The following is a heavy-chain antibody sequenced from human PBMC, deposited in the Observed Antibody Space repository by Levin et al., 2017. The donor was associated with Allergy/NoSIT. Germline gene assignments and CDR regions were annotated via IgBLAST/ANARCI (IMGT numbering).Heavy chain of an antibody. V-gene: IGHV3-9*01. J-gene: IGHJ3*02. CDR3: ARDNIGLPDAFDI. CDR2: ISWNSGSI. CDR1: GFTFDAYA. Sequence: SCAASGFTFDAYAMHWVRQAPGKGLEWVSGISWNSGSIGYADSVKGRFTISRDNAKNSLYLQMNSLRTEDTALYYCARDNIGLPDAFDIWGQGTMVIVSS. D-gene: IGHD3-10*01.